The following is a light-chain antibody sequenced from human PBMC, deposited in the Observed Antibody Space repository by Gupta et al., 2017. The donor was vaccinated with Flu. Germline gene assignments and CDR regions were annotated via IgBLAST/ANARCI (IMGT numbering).Light chain of an antibody. CDR1: QSVSSH. CDR2: ALA. Sequence: EIVMTQSPASRSVSPGETATVSCRASQSVSSHLAWSQQKPVQAPRLLIYALATRDTRFQARFSGRRAGTEVRIISSSLQCEDFAGYYFQQYENWPPLTFGEGTRLEIK. V-gene: IGKV3-15*01. CDR3: QQYENWPPLT. J-gene: IGKJ5*01.